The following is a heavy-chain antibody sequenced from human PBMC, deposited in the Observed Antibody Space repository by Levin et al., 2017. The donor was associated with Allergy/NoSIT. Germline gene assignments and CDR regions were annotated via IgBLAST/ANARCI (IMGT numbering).Heavy chain of an antibody. J-gene: IGHJ6*02. Sequence: PGGSLRLSCAASGFNFNSFWMTWVRQAPGKGLEWVANIKQDGSETYYVDSVKGRFTISRDNAKNSVYLQMTSLRVDDTAVYYCAREEGWGYHYGMDVWGQGTTVTVSS. CDR2: IKQDGSET. D-gene: IGHD3-16*02. CDR1: GFNFNSFW. V-gene: IGHV3-7*01. CDR3: AREEGWGYHYGMDV.